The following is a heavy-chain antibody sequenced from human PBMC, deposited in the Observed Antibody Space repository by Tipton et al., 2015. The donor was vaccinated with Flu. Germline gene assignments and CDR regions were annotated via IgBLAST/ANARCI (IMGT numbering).Heavy chain of an antibody. CDR3: ARPRGEIYRLGPYYYGMDV. CDR2: IIPLFGTS. D-gene: IGHD3-16*01. Sequence: QVQLVQSGTEVKKPGSSVKVSCKASGGTFSSYAVVWVRQAPGHGLEWIGGIIPLFGTSEYAQKVQGRVTITTDESTGTVYLELSSLRSEDTAVYYCARPRGEIYRLGPYYYGMDVWGLGTTVIVSS. V-gene: IGHV1-69*01. CDR1: GGTFSSYA. J-gene: IGHJ6*02.